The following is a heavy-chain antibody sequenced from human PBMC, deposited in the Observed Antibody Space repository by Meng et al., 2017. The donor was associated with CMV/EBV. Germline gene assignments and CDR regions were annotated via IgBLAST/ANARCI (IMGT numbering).Heavy chain of an antibody. J-gene: IGHJ6*02. CDR3: ARASFRFHYYYYGMDV. Sequence: SVKVSCKASGGTFSSYAISWVRQAPGQGLEWMGGITPILGIANYAQKFQGRVTITADKSTSTAYMELSSLRSEDTAVYYCARASFRFHYYYYGMDVWGQGTTVTVSS. CDR2: ITPILGIA. D-gene: IGHD3-16*02. CDR1: GGTFSSYA. V-gene: IGHV1-69*10.